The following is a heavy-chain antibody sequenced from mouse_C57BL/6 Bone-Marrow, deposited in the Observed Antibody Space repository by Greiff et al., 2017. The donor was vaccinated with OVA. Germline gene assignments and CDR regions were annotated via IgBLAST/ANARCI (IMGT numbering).Heavy chain of an antibody. J-gene: IGHJ2*01. V-gene: IGHV5-4*01. CDR1: GFTFSSYA. CDR2: ISDGGSYT. Sequence: EVKLMESGGGLVKPGGSLKLSCAASGFTFSSYAMSWVRQTPEKRLEWVATISDGGSYTYYPDNVKGRFTISRDNAKNNLYLQMSHLKSEDTAMYYCARDLNWDPFDYWGQGTTLTVSS. CDR3: ARDLNWDPFDY. D-gene: IGHD4-1*01.